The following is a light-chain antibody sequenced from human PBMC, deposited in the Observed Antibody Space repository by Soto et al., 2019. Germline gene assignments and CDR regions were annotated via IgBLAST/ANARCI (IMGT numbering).Light chain of an antibody. J-gene: IGLJ1*01. V-gene: IGLV2-14*01. CDR2: DVT. Sequence: QSALTQPASVSGSPGHSITISCTGTSNDIGGHNAVSWYQQYSGEAPRLLIYDVTSRAAGVSNRFSASKSGNTASLTISGLQAEDEADYYCSSSVTGGSYVLGPGPKLTVL. CDR1: SNDIGGHNA. CDR3: SSSVTGGSYV.